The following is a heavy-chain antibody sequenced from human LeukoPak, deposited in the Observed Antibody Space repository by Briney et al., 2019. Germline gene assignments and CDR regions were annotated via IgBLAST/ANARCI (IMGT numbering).Heavy chain of an antibody. CDR1: GGSISSGGYY. CDR3: ARGYDSSSSRGYYYYYMDV. V-gene: IGHV4-30-2*01. CDR2: IYHSGST. Sequence: SQTLSLTCTVSGGSISSGGYYWSWIRQPPGKGLEWIGYIYHSGSTYYNPSLKSRVTISVDRSKNQFSLKLSSVTAADTAVYYCARGYDSSSSRGYYYYYMDVWGKGTTVTVSS. D-gene: IGHD6-6*01. J-gene: IGHJ6*03.